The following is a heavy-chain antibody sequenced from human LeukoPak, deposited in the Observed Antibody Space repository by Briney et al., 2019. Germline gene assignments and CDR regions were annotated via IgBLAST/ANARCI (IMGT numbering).Heavy chain of an antibody. D-gene: IGHD3-10*01. Sequence: SETLSLTCTVSGGSISSYYWSWIRQPPGKGLEWIGYIYYSGSTNYNPSLKSRVTISVDTSKNPFSLKLSSVTAADTAVYYCARERVRGSGVIDYWGQGTLVTVSS. CDR3: ARERVRGSGVIDY. CDR2: IYYSGST. J-gene: IGHJ4*02. CDR1: GGSISSYY. V-gene: IGHV4-59*01.